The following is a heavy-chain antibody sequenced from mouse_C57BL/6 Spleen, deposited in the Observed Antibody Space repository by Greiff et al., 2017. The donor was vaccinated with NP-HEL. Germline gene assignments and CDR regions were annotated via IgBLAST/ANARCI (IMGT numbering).Heavy chain of an antibody. J-gene: IGHJ3*01. CDR2: IDPSDSYT. CDR1: GYTFTSYW. V-gene: IGHV1-59*01. Sequence: QVQLQQPGAELVRPGTSVKLSCKASGYTFTSYWMHWVKQRPGQGLEWIGVIDPSDSYTNYNQKFKGKATLTVDTSSSTTYMQLSSLTSEDSAVYYCARPGISGYQGWFAYWGQGTLVTVSA. D-gene: IGHD3-2*02. CDR3: ARPGISGYQGWFAY.